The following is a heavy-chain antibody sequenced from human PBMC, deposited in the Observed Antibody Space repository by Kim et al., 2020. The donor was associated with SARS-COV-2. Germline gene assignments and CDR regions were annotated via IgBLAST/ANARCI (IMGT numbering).Heavy chain of an antibody. Sequence: GGSLRLSCAASGFTFSSYSMNWVRQAPGKGLEWVSSISSSSSYIYYADSVKGRFTISRDNAKNSLYLQMNSLRAEDTAVYYCARDREVGLALDYWGQGTLVTVSS. J-gene: IGHJ4*02. CDR3: ARDREVGLALDY. CDR1: GFTFSSYS. D-gene: IGHD3-10*01. CDR2: ISSSSSYI. V-gene: IGHV3-21*01.